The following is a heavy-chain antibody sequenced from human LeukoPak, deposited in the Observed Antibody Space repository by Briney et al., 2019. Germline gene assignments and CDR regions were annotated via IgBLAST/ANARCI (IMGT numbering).Heavy chain of an antibody. CDR3: AREGGTYYYYGMDV. CDR2: ISSSSSTI. CDR1: GFTFSDHY. D-gene: IGHD2-15*01. Sequence: GGSLRLSCAASGFTFSDHYMDWVRQAPGKGLEWVSYISSSSSTIYYADSVKGRFTISRDNAKNSLYLQMNSLRDEDTAVYYCAREGGTYYYYGMDVWGQGTTVTVSS. J-gene: IGHJ6*02. V-gene: IGHV3-48*02.